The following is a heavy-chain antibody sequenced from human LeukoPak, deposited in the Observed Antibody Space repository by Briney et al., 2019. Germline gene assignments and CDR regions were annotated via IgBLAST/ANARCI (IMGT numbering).Heavy chain of an antibody. CDR1: GGSISSGGYY. D-gene: IGHD5-12*01. J-gene: IGHJ4*02. CDR2: IYYSGST. Sequence: PSETLSLTCTVSGGSISSGGYYWSWIRQHPGKGLEWIGYIYYSGSTYYNPSLKSRVTISVDTSKNQFSLKLSSVTAADTAVYCCARGGGAYSGYDLDYWGQGTLVTVSS. CDR3: ARGGGAYSGYDLDY. V-gene: IGHV4-31*03.